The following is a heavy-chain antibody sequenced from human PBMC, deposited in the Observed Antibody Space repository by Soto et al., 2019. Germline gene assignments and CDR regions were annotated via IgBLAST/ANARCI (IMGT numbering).Heavy chain of an antibody. Sequence: QVQLQQWGAGLLKPSETLSLTCAVYGGSFSGYYWSWIRQPPGKGLEWNGEINHSGSTNYNPSLKSRVTISVDTSKNQFSLKLSSVTAADTAVYYCAVTYYYGSGTFDYWGQGTLVTVSS. J-gene: IGHJ4*02. D-gene: IGHD3-10*01. V-gene: IGHV4-34*01. CDR3: AVTYYYGSGTFDY. CDR2: INHSGST. CDR1: GGSFSGYY.